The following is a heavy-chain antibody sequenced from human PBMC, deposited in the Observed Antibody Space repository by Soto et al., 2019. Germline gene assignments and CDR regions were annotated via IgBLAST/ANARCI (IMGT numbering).Heavy chain of an antibody. CDR3: ARDHYCSSTSCYSYYYGMDV. CDR1: GGSVSSGSYY. Sequence: QVQLQESGPGLVKPSETLSLTCTVSGGSVSSGSYYWSWIRQPPGKGLEWIGYIYYSGSTNYNPSLKSRVTISVDTSKNQFSLKLSSVTAADTAVYYCARDHYCSSTSCYSYYYGMDVWGQGTTVTVSS. D-gene: IGHD2-2*02. V-gene: IGHV4-61*01. J-gene: IGHJ6*02. CDR2: IYYSGST.